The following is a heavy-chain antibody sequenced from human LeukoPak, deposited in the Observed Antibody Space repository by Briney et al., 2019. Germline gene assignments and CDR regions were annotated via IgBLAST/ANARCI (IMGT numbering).Heavy chain of an antibody. Sequence: SETLSLTCTVSGGSISSSSYYWSWIRQPPGKGLEWIGEINDSGSTNYNPSLKSRVTISVDTSKNQFSLKLSSVTAADTAVYYCARPYSTGWFRWGHYFDYWGQGTLVTVSS. D-gene: IGHD6-19*01. V-gene: IGHV4-39*07. CDR3: ARPYSTGWFRWGHYFDY. CDR1: GGSISSSSYY. CDR2: INDSGST. J-gene: IGHJ4*02.